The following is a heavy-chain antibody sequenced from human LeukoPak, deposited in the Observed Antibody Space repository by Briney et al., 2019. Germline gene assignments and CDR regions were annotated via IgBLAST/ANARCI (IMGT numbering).Heavy chain of an antibody. D-gene: IGHD6-19*01. J-gene: IGHJ6*03. CDR1: GFTFDDYG. CDR2: INWNGGST. Sequence: PGGSLRLSCAASGFTFDDYGMSWVRQAPGKGLEWVSGINWNGGSTGYADSVKGRFTISRDNAKNSLYLQMNSLRAEDTALYYCARAHDSSGWYTFGYGYYYYYMDVWGKGTTVTVSS. CDR3: ARAHDSSGWYTFGYGYYYYYMDV. V-gene: IGHV3-20*04.